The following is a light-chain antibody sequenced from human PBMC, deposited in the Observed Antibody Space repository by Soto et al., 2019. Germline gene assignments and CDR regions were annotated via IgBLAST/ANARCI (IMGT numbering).Light chain of an antibody. CDR2: GAS. CDR1: QSVSDNY. Sequence: EIVLTQSPGTLSLSPGERATLSCRASQSVSDNYLAWYQQKPGQAPRLLIYGASKRATDIPDRFSGSGSGTDFTVTISRLEPEDFAVYYCQQLGTFGQGTKVEIK. J-gene: IGKJ1*01. CDR3: QQLGT. V-gene: IGKV3-20*01.